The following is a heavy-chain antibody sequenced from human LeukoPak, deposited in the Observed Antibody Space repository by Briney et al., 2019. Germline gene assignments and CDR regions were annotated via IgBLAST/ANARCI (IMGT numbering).Heavy chain of an antibody. Sequence: SEPLSLTCTVSGYSISSNYYWAWIRQPPGTGLEWIGNMFHSGTTAYNPSLKSRVTISKDTSKNQFSLNLRFVTAADTAVYFCARVVGATQLDYWGQGILVTVSS. D-gene: IGHD1-26*01. CDR3: ARVVGATQLDY. CDR1: GYSISSNYY. J-gene: IGHJ4*02. V-gene: IGHV4-38-2*02. CDR2: MFHSGTT.